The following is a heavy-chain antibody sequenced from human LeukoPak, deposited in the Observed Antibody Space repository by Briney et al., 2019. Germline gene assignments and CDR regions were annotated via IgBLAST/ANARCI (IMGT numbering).Heavy chain of an antibody. CDR2: ISANGDRT. CDR3: AKVRCSSTSCYPNSFDP. V-gene: IGHV3-23*01. J-gene: IGHJ5*02. D-gene: IGHD2-2*01. Sequence: AGGSLRLSCAASGFTFSSYAMSWVRQAPGKGLEWVSTISANGDRTYYADSVKGRFTISRDNSKNTLYLQMNSLRAEDTAVYYCAKVRCSSTSCYPNSFDPWGQGILVTVSS. CDR1: GFTFSSYA.